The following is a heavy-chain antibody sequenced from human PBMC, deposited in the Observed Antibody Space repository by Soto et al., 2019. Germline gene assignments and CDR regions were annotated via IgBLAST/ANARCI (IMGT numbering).Heavy chain of an antibody. V-gene: IGHV4-31*01. J-gene: IGHJ3*02. CDR1: GGSISSSGYC. Sequence: QVQLQESGPGLVRPSQTLSLTCTVSGGSISSSGYCWSWIRQHPGKGLEWLGYIYYSGSTYYHPSLKSLVTISVDTSKNQFSLKLSSVTAADTAVYYCARDPSMEFGELNNAAFDIWGQGTMVTVSS. D-gene: IGHD3-10*01. CDR2: IYYSGST. CDR3: ARDPSMEFGELNNAAFDI.